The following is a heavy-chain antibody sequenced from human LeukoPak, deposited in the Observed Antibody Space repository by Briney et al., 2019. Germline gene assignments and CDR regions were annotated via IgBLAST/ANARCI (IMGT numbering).Heavy chain of an antibody. J-gene: IGHJ4*02. D-gene: IGHD2-2*01. Sequence: GGSLRLSCAASGFTFSSYSVNWVRQAPGKGLEWVSYISSSSSTIYYADSVKGRFTISRDNAKNSLYLQMNSLRAEDTAVYYCARSQYCSSTSCPFDYWGQGTLVTVSS. CDR3: ARSQYCSSTSCPFDY. V-gene: IGHV3-48*01. CDR2: ISSSSSTI. CDR1: GFTFSSYS.